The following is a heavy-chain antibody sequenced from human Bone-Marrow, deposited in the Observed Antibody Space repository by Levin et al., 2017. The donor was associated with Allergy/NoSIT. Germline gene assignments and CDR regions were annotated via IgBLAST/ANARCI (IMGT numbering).Heavy chain of an antibody. J-gene: IGHJ6*02. CDR2: ISSGSRYI. D-gene: IGHD4/OR15-4a*01. CDR1: GFTFSSYS. CDR3: ERGPDCGTDSEYYYYGMDV. V-gene: IGHV3-21*01. Sequence: GASVKVSCAASGFTFSSYSMMWVRQAPGKGLEWASSISSGSRYIYYADSMKGRFTISRDNAKNALYLQMNSLRAEDTAVYYCERGPDCGTDSEYYYYGMDVWGQGTTVTVSS.